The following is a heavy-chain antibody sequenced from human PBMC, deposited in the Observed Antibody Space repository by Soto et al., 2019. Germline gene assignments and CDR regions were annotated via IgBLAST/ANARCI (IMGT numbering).Heavy chain of an antibody. V-gene: IGHV4-30-4*01. CDR2: IYYSGST. J-gene: IGHJ5*02. D-gene: IGHD2-15*01. CDR3: ARARADIAVVVATNWFDR. CDR1: GGSISSGDYY. Sequence: PSETLSLTCTVSGGSISSGDYYWSWIRQPPGKGLEWIGYIYYSGSTYYNPSLKSRVTISVDTSKYQFSLKLSSVTAADTAVYYCARARADIAVVVATNWFDRWGQGTLVTVSS.